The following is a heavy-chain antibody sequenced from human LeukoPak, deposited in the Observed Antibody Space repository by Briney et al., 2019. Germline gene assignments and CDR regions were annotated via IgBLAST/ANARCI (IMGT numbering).Heavy chain of an antibody. V-gene: IGHV3-23*01. CDR2: ISGSGGST. Sequence: GGSLRLSCAASGFTFSSYAMSWVRQAPGKELEWVSAISGSGGSTYHADSVKGRFTISRDNAKNSLYLQMNSLRAEDTAVYYCAELGITMIGGVWGKGTTVTISS. D-gene: IGHD3-10*02. J-gene: IGHJ6*04. CDR1: GFTFSSYA. CDR3: AELGITMIGGV.